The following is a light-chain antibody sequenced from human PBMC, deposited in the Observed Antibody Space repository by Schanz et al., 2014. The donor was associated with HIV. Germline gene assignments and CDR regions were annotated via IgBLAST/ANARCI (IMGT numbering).Light chain of an antibody. CDR2: SNT. V-gene: IGLV1-44*01. CDR3: AGWDDSLNVWV. J-gene: IGLJ3*02. CDR1: SSNFRSNA. Sequence: QSVLTQPPSASGTPGQRVTISCSGSSSNFRSNAVNWYQQLPGTAPKLLIYSNTQRPSGVSDRFSGSKSGTSASLAISGLQSEDEADYYCAGWDDSLNVWVFGGGTKLTVL.